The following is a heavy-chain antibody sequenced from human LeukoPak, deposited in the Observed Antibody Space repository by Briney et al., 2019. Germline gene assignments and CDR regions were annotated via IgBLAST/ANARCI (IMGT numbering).Heavy chain of an antibody. D-gene: IGHD6-19*01. CDR2: INTNTGNP. Sequence: ASVKVSCKASGYTFTSYAMNWVRQAPGQGLEWMGWINTNTGNPTYAQGFTGRFVFSLDTSVSTAYLQISSLKAEDTAVYYCARDPVAGTLGYYYYYYMDVWGKGTTVTVSS. V-gene: IGHV7-4-1*02. CDR1: GYTFTSYA. CDR3: ARDPVAGTLGYYYYYYMDV. J-gene: IGHJ6*03.